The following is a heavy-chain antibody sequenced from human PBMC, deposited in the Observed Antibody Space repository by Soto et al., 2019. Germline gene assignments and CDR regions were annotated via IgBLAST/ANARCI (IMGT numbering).Heavy chain of an antibody. Sequence: QVQLQESGPGLVKPSETLSLTCTVSGGSVSSGSYYWSWIRQPPGKGLEWIGYIYYSGSTFYNPSLRSRVTISVDTSKNQFSLKLSSVTAADTAVYYCVRDVGGDSEGFDHWGQGTLVTVSS. J-gene: IGHJ4*02. CDR1: GGSVSSGSYY. CDR2: IYYSGST. CDR3: VRDVGGDSEGFDH. D-gene: IGHD2-21*02. V-gene: IGHV4-61*01.